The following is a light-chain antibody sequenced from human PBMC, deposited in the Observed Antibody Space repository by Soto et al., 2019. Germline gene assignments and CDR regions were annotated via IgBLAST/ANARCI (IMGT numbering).Light chain of an antibody. CDR3: QQRAGSST. J-gene: IGKJ5*01. CDR2: DAS. Sequence: EIVLTQSPATLSLSPGERATLSCRASQSVSSYLAWYQQKPGQAPRLLIYDASNRATGIPARFSGSGSGTDFTLTISSLEPEDFAVYYCQQRAGSSTFGQGTRL. V-gene: IGKV3-11*01. CDR1: QSVSSY.